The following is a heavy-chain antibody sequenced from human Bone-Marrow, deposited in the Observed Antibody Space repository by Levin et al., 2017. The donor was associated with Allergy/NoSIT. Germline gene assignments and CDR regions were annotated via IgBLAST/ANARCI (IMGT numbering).Heavy chain of an antibody. J-gene: IGHJ4*02. V-gene: IGHV3-30*18. D-gene: IGHD3-22*01. CDR1: GFTFSSYG. Sequence: GESLKISCAASGFTFSSYGMHWVRQAPGKGLEWVAVISYDGSNKYYADSVKGRFTISRDNSKNTLYLQMNSLRAEDTAVYYCAKDYYDSSGYGDYWGQGTLVTVSS. CDR2: ISYDGSNK. CDR3: AKDYYDSSGYGDY.